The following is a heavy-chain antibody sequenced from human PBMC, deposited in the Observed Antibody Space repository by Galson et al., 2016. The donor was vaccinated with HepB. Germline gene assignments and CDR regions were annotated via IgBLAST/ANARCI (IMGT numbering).Heavy chain of an antibody. J-gene: IGHJ4*02. CDR3: ARALSGSSPATDY. D-gene: IGHD1-26*01. CDR2: IWYDGSYS. V-gene: IGHV3-33*08. CDR1: GFIFSNYA. Sequence: SLRLSCAASGFIFSNYAMHWVRQAPGKGLEWVAVIWYDGSYSNYADFVKGRFTVSRDISNLYLEMNSLRPEDTAVYHCARALSGSSPATDYWGQGTLSPSPQ.